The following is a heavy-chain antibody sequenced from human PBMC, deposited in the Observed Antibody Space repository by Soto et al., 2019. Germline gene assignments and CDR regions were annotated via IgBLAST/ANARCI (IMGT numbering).Heavy chain of an antibody. CDR2: INPSGGST. Sequence: QVQLVQSGAEVKKPGASVKVSCKASGYTFTSYYMHWVRQAPGQGLEWMGIINPSGGSTSYAQKFQGRVTMTRDKSTSTVYMELSSLRSEDTAVYYCARDRIVVVVAATTHYYYGMDVWGQGTTVTVSS. CDR3: ARDRIVVVVAATTHYYYGMDV. V-gene: IGHV1-46*01. J-gene: IGHJ6*02. CDR1: GYTFTSYY. D-gene: IGHD2-15*01.